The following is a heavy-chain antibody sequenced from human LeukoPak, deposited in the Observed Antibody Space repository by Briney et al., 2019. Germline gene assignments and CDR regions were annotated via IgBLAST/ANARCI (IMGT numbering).Heavy chain of an antibody. CDR3: APYGSWSYGSWLDP. CDR2: IITIFGTA. Sequence: ASENLSCNASGGAFSSYAISWVRHPPGQGLEWKGSIITIFGTANYAQTSQSRVTITADESTRTAYMELSSLRSEDTAVYYCAPYGSWSYGSWLDPWGQGTLVTVSS. CDR1: GGAFSSYA. D-gene: IGHD3-10*01. J-gene: IGHJ5*02. V-gene: IGHV1-69*15.